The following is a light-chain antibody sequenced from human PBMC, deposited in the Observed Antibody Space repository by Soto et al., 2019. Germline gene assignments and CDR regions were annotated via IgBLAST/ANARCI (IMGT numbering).Light chain of an antibody. CDR2: EVS. CDR3: SSYAGSNTYV. J-gene: IGLJ1*01. Sequence: SVLPQPPSATVSPGQSVTISCTGTSSDVGAYNYVSWYQQHPGKAPKLMIYEVSKRPSGVPDRFSGSKSGNTASLTVSGLQAEDETDYYCSSYAGSNTYVFGTGTKVTVL. V-gene: IGLV2-8*01. CDR1: SSDVGAYNY.